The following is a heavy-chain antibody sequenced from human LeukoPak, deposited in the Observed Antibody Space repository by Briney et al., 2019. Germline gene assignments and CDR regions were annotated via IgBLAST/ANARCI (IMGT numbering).Heavy chain of an antibody. CDR3: ARDRSGSFRGLYGMDV. D-gene: IGHD1-26*01. J-gene: IGHJ6*02. V-gene: IGHV1-18*01. CDR1: GYTFTSYG. Sequence: GASVKVSCKASGYTFTSYGISWVRQAPGQGLEWMGWISAYNGNTNYAQKLQGRVTMTTDTSTSTAYMELRSLRSDDTAVYYCARDRSGSFRGLYGMDVWGQGTTVTVSS. CDR2: ISAYNGNT.